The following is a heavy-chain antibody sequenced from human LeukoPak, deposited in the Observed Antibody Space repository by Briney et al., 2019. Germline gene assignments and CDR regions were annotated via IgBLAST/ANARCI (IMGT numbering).Heavy chain of an antibody. Sequence: GASVKVSCKASGYTFTSYDINWVRQATGQGLEWMGWMNPNSGNTGYAQKFQGRVTMTRNTSISTAYMELSSLRSEDTAVYYCARAPPARYNYGPRYDYWGQGTLVTVSS. CDR2: MNPNSGNT. CDR3: ARAPPARYNYGPRYDY. V-gene: IGHV1-8*01. CDR1: GYTFTSYD. J-gene: IGHJ4*02. D-gene: IGHD5-18*01.